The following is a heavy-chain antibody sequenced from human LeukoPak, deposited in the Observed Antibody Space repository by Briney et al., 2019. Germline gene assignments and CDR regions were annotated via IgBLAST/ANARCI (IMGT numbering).Heavy chain of an antibody. V-gene: IGHV4-34*01. D-gene: IGHD6-19*01. CDR2: INHRGST. CDR3: ARHRAGWYTNNVFDY. J-gene: IGHJ4*02. Sequence: SETLSLTCAVYGDSFSGYYWSWIRQPPGKGLEWIAEINHRGSTHYNPSLKSRVTISVDTSKNQFSLKLSSVTAADTAVYYCARHRAGWYTNNVFDYWGQGTLVTVSS. CDR1: GDSFSGYY.